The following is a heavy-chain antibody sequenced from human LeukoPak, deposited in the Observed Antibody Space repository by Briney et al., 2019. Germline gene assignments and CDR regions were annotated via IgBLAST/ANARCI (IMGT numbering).Heavy chain of an antibody. D-gene: IGHD4-11*01. V-gene: IGHV1-69*13. Sequence: EASVKVSCKASGGTFSSYAISWVRQAPGRGLEWMGGIIPIFGTANYAQKFQGRVTITADESTSTAYMELSSLRSEDTAVYYCARGTMTTVTQYNWFDPWGQGTLVTVSS. CDR1: GGTFSSYA. CDR2: IIPIFGTA. CDR3: ARGTMTTVTQYNWFDP. J-gene: IGHJ5*02.